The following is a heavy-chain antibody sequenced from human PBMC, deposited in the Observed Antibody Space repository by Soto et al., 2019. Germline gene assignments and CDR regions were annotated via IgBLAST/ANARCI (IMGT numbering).Heavy chain of an antibody. J-gene: IGHJ4*02. CDR1: GFTFSDYY. CDR2: IRSTGNAK. V-gene: IGHV3-11*01. CDR3: ARRGAWIQLHYFDY. Sequence: QVQLVESGGGLVKPGGSLRLSCAASGFTFSDYYMTWIRQAPGKGLEWVSYIRSTGNAKYYADSVKGRFTISRDTAKNSLYLQMNSLRAEDTDVYYCARRGAWIQLHYFDYWGQGTLVTVSS. D-gene: IGHD5-18*01.